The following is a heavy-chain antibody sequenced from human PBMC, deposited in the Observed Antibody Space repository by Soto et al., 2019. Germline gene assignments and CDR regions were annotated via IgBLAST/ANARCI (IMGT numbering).Heavy chain of an antibody. CDR1: DGSISSGGYY. CDR3: ARNDSGSRNFDY. V-gene: IGHV4-31*03. J-gene: IGHJ4*02. Sequence: QVQLQESGPGLVKPSQTLSLTCTVSDGSISSGGYYWSWIRQHPGKGLEWIGYISDSGSTYYNPSPKSGVTISVDSSKNRFSLKVRSVTAADTAVYYCARNDSGSRNFDYWGQGTLVTVSS. CDR2: ISDSGST. D-gene: IGHD3-10*01.